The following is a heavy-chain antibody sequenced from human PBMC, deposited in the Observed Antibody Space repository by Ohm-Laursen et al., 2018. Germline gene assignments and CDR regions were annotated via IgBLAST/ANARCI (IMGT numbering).Heavy chain of an antibody. CDR3: ARENEMAAFDV. CDR2: IYISGST. V-gene: IGHV4-4*07. D-gene: IGHD5-24*01. Sequence: GTLSLTCTVSGGSISSYFWSWIRQPAGKGLEWIGRIYISGSTNYNPSLRSRVSMSVDTSTVQFSLNLNSVTAADTAIYYCARENEMAAFDVWGQGTMVTVSS. J-gene: IGHJ3*01. CDR1: GGSISSYF.